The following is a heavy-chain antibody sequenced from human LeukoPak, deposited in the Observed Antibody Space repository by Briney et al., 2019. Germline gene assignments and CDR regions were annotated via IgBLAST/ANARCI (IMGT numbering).Heavy chain of an antibody. D-gene: IGHD1-20*01. CDR3: ARVNWNDVGSFDY. Sequence: PGGSLRLSCAASGFTFSNYIMNWVRQAPGKGLEWLSYISSSSSPIYYADSVKGQFTISRDNAKNSLYLQMNSLRDEDTGVYYCARVNWNDVGSFDYWGQGTLVTVSS. CDR1: GFTFSNYI. J-gene: IGHJ4*02. V-gene: IGHV3-48*02. CDR2: ISSSSSPI.